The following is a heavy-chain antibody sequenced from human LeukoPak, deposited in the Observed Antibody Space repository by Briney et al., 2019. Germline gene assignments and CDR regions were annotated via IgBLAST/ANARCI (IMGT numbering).Heavy chain of an antibody. CDR3: ARAEILGYCSSTSCYAKTDAFDI. Sequence: SETLSLTCTVSGASITSYYWSWIRQPPGKGLEWIGFIYYSGSTNYNPSLKSRVTISVDTSKNQFSLKLSSVTAADTAVYYCARAEILGYCSSTSCYAKTDAFDIWGQGTMVTVSS. CDR1: GASITSYY. V-gene: IGHV4-59*01. J-gene: IGHJ3*02. CDR2: IYYSGST. D-gene: IGHD2-2*01.